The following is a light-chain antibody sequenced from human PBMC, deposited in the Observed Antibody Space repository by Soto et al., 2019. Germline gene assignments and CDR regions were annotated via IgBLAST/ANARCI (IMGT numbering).Light chain of an antibody. J-gene: IGLJ2*01. CDR2: EVN. Sequence: QSALTQPPSASGSPGQSVTISCTGTSSDVGGYNYVSWYQQHPGKVPKLMTYEVNKRPSGVPDRFSGSKSGNTASLTVSGLRAEDEADYYCSSYGGSNNLIFGGGTKLTVL. V-gene: IGLV2-8*01. CDR1: SSDVGGYNY. CDR3: SSYGGSNNLI.